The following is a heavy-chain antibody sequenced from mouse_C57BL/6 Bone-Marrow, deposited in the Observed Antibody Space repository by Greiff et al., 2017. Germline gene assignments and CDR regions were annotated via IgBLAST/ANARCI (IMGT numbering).Heavy chain of an antibody. CDR1: GYTFTSYW. CDR2: IDPSDSYT. V-gene: IGHV1-59*01. CDR3: ARFYGSSYWYFAV. D-gene: IGHD1-1*01. J-gene: IGHJ1*03. Sequence: QVHVKQPGAELVRPGTSVKLSCKASGYTFTSYWMHWVKQRPGQGLEWIGVIDPSDSYTNYNQKFKGKATLTVDTSSSTAYMQLSSLTSEDSAVYYCARFYGSSYWYFAVWGTGTTVTVSS.